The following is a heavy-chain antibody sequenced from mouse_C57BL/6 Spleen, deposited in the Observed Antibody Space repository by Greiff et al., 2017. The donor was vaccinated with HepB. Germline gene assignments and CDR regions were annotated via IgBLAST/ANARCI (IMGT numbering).Heavy chain of an antibody. J-gene: IGHJ3*01. CDR1: GYTFTSYW. CDR2: IYPSDSET. V-gene: IGHV1-61*01. CDR3: ARGNREGGFAY. Sequence: QVHVKQPGAELVRPGSSVKLSCKASGYTFTSYWMDWVKQRPGQGLEWIGNIYPSDSETHYNQKFKDKATLTVDKSSSTAYMQLSSLTSEDSAVYYCARGNREGGFAYWGQGTLVTVSA.